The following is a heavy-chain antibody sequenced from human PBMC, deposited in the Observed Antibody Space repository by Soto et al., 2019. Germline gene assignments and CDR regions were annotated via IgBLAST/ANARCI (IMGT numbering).Heavy chain of an antibody. V-gene: IGHV4-59*01. CDR3: ARASGSSYWFDP. D-gene: IGHD1-26*01. CDR2: IYYSGST. Sequence: PSETLSLTCTVSGGSISSYYWSWIRQPPGKGLEWIGYIYYSGSTKYNPSLKSRVTISVDTSKNRFSLRLSSVTAADTAVYYCARASGSSYWFDPWGQGTLVTVSS. CDR1: GGSISSYY. J-gene: IGHJ5*02.